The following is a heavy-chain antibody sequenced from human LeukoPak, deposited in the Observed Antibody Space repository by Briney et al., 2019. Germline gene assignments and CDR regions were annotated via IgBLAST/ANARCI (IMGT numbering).Heavy chain of an antibody. Sequence: PGGSLTLSCEGSGFSFSSKYMNWVRQAPGKGLEWVSILYSGGGTYYSDSVKGRFTVSRDSSKNTLYLHMNSLRVEDTAVYYCARVGDHYHWYLDVWGRGTLVTVSS. V-gene: IGHV3-53*01. CDR3: ARVGDHYHWYLDV. CDR1: GFSFSSKY. CDR2: LYSGGGT. D-gene: IGHD3-10*01. J-gene: IGHJ2*01.